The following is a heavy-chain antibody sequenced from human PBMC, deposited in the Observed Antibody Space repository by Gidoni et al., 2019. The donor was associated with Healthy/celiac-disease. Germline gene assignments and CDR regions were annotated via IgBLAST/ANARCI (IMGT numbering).Heavy chain of an antibody. CDR3: ARDLVGATVVYYYYYMDV. V-gene: IGHV4-4*07. Sequence: QVQLQESGPGLLKPSETLSLTCTVSGGSISSYYWSWIRKPAGKGLEWIGRIYTSGSTNYNPSLKSRVTMSVDTSKNQFSLKLSSVTAADTAVYYCARDLVGATVVYYYYYMDVWGKGTTVTVSS. CDR1: GGSISSYY. J-gene: IGHJ6*03. CDR2: IYTSGST. D-gene: IGHD1-26*01.